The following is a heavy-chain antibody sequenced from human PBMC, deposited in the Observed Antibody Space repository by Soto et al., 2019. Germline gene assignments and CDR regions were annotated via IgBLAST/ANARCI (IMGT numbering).Heavy chain of an antibody. V-gene: IGHV1-18*01. D-gene: IGHD5-12*01. CDR1: GYTFFTYD. Sequence: APVKVSCKASGYTFFTYDISWVRQAPGQGLEWMGWISTYSGDTKYAQKFQGRVTMTTDTSTTTAYLELRSLRSDDTAVYYCARHHGPTTSENWFDPWGQGXLVTVYS. CDR2: ISTYSGDT. CDR3: ARHHGPTTSENWFDP. J-gene: IGHJ5*02.